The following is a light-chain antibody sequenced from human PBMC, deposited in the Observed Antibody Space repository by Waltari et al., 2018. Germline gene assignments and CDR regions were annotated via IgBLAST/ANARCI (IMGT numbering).Light chain of an antibody. V-gene: IGLV3-27*01. CDR1: VLANKN. CDR3: YSAADNDLGV. J-gene: IGLJ3*02. CDR2: KDT. Sequence: SFELTQTSSLSVSPGQQVRITCSGDVLANKNARWFQQKPGQAPILIISKDTERPSGIPERFSGSSSGTTVTLTISGAQVEDEADYYCYSAADNDLGVFGGGTKLTVL.